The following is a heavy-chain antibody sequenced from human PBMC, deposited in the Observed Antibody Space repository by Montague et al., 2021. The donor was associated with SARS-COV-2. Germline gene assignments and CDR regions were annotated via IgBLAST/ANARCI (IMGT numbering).Heavy chain of an antibody. CDR2: IDWGDDK. CDR3: ARMVAVTTSFDY. D-gene: IGHD4-17*01. Sequence: PELVKPTQTLTLACTFSGFSLSTSGMCVSWIRQPPGKALEWLARIDWGDDKYYSTSLKTRLTISKDTSKNQVVLTMTNMDPVDTATYYCARMVAVTTSFDYWGQGTLVTVSS. CDR1: GFSLSTSGMC. V-gene: IGHV2-70*11. J-gene: IGHJ4*02.